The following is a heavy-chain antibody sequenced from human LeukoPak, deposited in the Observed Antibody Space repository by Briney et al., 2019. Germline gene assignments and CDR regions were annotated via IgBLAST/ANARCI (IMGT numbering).Heavy chain of an antibody. Sequence: PGGSLRLSCAASGSTFSTYWMSWVRQAPGKGLEWVANIKQDGREKYYVDSVKGRFTISRDNAKNTVYLQMNSLRPEDTAVYYCARDRFYIPDVWGKGTTVTVSS. CDR1: GSTFSTYW. CDR2: IKQDGREK. CDR3: ARDRFYIPDV. V-gene: IGHV3-7*01. D-gene: IGHD3-10*01. J-gene: IGHJ6*04.